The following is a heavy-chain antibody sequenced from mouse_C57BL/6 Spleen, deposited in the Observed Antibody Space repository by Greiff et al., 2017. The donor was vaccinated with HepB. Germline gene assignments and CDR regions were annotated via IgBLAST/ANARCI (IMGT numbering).Heavy chain of an antibody. CDR2: IYPRSGNT. CDR1: GYTFTSYG. V-gene: IGHV1-81*01. J-gene: IGHJ2*01. CDR3: ARSNYGSSYGNY. D-gene: IGHD1-1*01. Sequence: VQLVESGAELARPGASVKLSCKASGYTFTSYGISWVKQRTGQGLEWIGEIYPRSGNTYYNEKFKGKATLTADKSSSTAYMELRSLTSEDSAVYFCARSNYGSSYGNYWGQGTTLTVSS.